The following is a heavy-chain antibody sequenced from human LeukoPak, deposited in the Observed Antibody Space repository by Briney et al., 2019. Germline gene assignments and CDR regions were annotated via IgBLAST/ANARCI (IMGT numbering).Heavy chain of an antibody. V-gene: IGHV1-24*01. CDR1: GYTHTELA. D-gene: IGHD3-22*01. CDR3: ATVSRGYYDSSGYPFDY. CDR2: FDSEDGET. Sequence: GASVKVSCKVAGYTHTELAMHWVRQAAGKGNERRGGFDSEDGETIYAQKFQGRVTMTEDTSTDTAYMELSSLRSEDTAVYYCATVSRGYYDSSGYPFDYWGQGTLVTVSS. J-gene: IGHJ4*02.